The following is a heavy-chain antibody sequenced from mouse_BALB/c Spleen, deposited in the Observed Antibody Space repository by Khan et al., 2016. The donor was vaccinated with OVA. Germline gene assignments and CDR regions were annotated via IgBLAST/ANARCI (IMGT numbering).Heavy chain of an antibody. D-gene: IGHD1-1*02. J-gene: IGHJ3*01. CDR1: GDSITSGY. CDR2: ILYSGST. V-gene: IGHV3-8*02. Sequence: VQLKQSGPSLVKPSQTLSLTCSVTGDSITSGYWCWIRKFPGNKLEYIGYILYSGSTYYNPSLKSRISITRHTSQNQYSLQLNSVTTEDTATYYCANSTYVYAFAYWGQGTLVTVSA. CDR3: ANSTYVYAFAY.